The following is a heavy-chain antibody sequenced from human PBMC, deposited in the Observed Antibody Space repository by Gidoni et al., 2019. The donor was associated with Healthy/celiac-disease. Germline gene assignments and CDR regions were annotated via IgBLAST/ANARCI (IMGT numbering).Heavy chain of an antibody. CDR3: ARALGGNYDFWSGHFDY. Sequence: QVQLVESGGGVVQPGRSLRLSCAASGFTFSSSGMHWVRQAPGKGLEWVAVIWYDGSNKYYADSVKGRFTISRDNSKNTLYLQMNSLRAEDTAVYYCARALGGNYDFWSGHFDYWGQGTLVTVSS. V-gene: IGHV3-33*01. D-gene: IGHD3-3*01. J-gene: IGHJ4*02. CDR1: GFTFSSSG. CDR2: IWYDGSNK.